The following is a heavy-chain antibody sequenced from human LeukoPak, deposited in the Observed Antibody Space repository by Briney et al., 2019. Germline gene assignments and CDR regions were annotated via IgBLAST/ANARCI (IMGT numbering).Heavy chain of an antibody. Sequence: PSETLSLTCTVSGGSISSYYWSWIRQPPGKGLEWIGYIYYSGSTNYNPSLKSRVTISVDTSKNQFSLMLSSVTAADTAVYYCASLAAAGPGAFDIWGQGTMVTVSS. CDR1: GGSISSYY. V-gene: IGHV4-59*08. CDR3: ASLAAAGPGAFDI. J-gene: IGHJ3*02. D-gene: IGHD6-13*01. CDR2: IYYSGST.